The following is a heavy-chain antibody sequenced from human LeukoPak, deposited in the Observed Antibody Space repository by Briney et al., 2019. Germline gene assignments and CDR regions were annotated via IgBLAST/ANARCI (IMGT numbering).Heavy chain of an antibody. D-gene: IGHD2-2*01. Sequence: GGSLRLSCAASGFTFSSYSMNWVRQAPGKGLEWVSSISSSSSYIYYADSVKGRFTISRDNAKNSLYLQMNSLRAEDTAVYYCAKPMGVSTTSRASDYWGQGTLVTVSS. V-gene: IGHV3-21*04. CDR3: AKPMGVSTTSRASDY. J-gene: IGHJ4*01. CDR2: ISSSSSYI. CDR1: GFTFSSYS.